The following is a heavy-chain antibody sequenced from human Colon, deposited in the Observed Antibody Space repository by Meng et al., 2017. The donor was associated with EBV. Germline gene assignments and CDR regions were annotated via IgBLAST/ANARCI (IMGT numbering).Heavy chain of an antibody. CDR3: ARGIQIWHEIDY. CDR1: GGSISSSSYS. Sequence: QLQLQESGPGLVQPSETLSLTCTVSGGSISSSSYSCAWIRQPPGKGLEWIGGISYGGSTSYNPSLKSRVTISIDTSKNQFSLSLTSVTAADTAIYYCARGIQIWHEIDYWGQGTLVTVSS. V-gene: IGHV4-39*07. CDR2: ISYGGST. J-gene: IGHJ4*02. D-gene: IGHD5-18*01.